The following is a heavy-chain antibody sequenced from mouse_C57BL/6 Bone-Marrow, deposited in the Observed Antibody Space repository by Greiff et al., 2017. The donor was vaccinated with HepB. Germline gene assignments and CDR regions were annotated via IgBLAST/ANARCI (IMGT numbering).Heavy chain of an antibody. CDR2: IHPNSGST. CDR3: ARSGYGSSIPYYYAMDY. D-gene: IGHD1-1*01. J-gene: IGHJ4*01. CDR1: GYTFTSYW. Sequence: QVQLKQSGAELVKPGASVKLSCKASGYTFTSYWMHWVKQRPGQGLEWIGMIHPNSGSTNYNEKFKSKATLTVDKSSSTAYMQLSSLTSEDSAVYYCARSGYGSSIPYYYAMDYWGQGTSVTVSS. V-gene: IGHV1-64*01.